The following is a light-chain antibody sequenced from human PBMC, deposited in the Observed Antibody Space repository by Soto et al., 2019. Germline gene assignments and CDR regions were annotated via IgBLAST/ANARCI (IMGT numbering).Light chain of an antibody. J-gene: IGKJ1*01. CDR2: GAS. CDR1: QSLSNN. CDR3: QQYNNWPPWT. V-gene: IGKV3-15*01. Sequence: EIVMTQSPATLSVSPGERATLSCRASQSLSNNLAWYQQKPGQAPRLLIYGASTRATGNPARCSGSGSGTEGTLTISSLQSGDLAVYYCQQYNNWPPWTFGQGTKVEIK.